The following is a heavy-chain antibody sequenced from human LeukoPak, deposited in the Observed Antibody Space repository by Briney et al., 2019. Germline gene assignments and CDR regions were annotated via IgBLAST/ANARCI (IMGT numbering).Heavy chain of an antibody. Sequence: PGGSLRLSCAASGFTFNTYGMHWVRQAPGKGLEWVTFIRYDGSDKYYAESVEGRFTISRDNSKNTLYLQMNSLRAEDTAVYYCAMGPSGYSSGWFYYFDSWGQGTLVTVSS. CDR1: GFTFNTYG. CDR2: IRYDGSDK. CDR3: AMGPSGYSSGWFYYFDS. V-gene: IGHV3-30*02. J-gene: IGHJ4*02. D-gene: IGHD6-19*01.